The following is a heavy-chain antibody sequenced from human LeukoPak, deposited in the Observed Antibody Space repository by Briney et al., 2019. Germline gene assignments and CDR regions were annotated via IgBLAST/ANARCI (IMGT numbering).Heavy chain of an antibody. CDR2: IYYSGST. CDR3: ARHDGYISASLDY. V-gene: IGHV4-59*08. CDR1: GGSISSYY. Sequence: SETLSLTCTVSGGSISSYYRSWIRQPPGKGLEWIGYIYYSGSTNYNPSLKSRVTISVDTSKNQFSLKLSSVTAADTAVYYCARHDGYISASLDYWGQGTLVTVSS. D-gene: IGHD6-13*01. J-gene: IGHJ4*02.